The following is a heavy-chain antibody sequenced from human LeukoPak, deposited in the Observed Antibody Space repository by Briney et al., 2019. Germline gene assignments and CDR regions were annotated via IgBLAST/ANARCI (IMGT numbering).Heavy chain of an antibody. CDR3: ARHHSHYYGSGRYYNDYYYMDV. CDR2: IYYSGST. V-gene: IGHV4-30-4*08. CDR1: GGSISSGDYY. Sequence: SETLSLTCTVSGGSISSGDYYWSWIRQPPGKGLEWIGYIYYSGSTYYNPSLKSRVTISLDMSMNQFSLRLSSVTAADTAVYYCARHHSHYYGSGRYYNDYYYMDVWGKGTTVIVSS. J-gene: IGHJ6*03. D-gene: IGHD3-10*01.